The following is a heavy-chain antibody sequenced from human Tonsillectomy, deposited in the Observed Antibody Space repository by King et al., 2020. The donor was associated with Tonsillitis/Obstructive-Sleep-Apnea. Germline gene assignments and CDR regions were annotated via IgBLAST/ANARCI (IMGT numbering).Heavy chain of an antibody. CDR3: TGRNQFDY. D-gene: IGHD1-14*01. CDR1: GFTFSNAW. Sequence: VQLVESGGGLLKPGGSLRISCVVSGFTFSNAWMSWVRQAPGKGLEWVGRIKSKTDGGTTDYAAPVKGRFPISRDDSKNTLYLQMNSLKTEDTAMYYCTGRNQFDYWGQGTLVTVSS. CDR2: IKSKTDGGTT. V-gene: IGHV3-15*01. J-gene: IGHJ4*02.